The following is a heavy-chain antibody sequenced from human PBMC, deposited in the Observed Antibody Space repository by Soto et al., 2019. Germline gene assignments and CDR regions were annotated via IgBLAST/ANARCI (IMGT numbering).Heavy chain of an antibody. CDR3: ARAPEGIAAALDY. CDR1: GFTFRTYG. D-gene: IGHD6-13*01. CDR2: ISSSGSFI. J-gene: IGHJ4*02. Sequence: GGSLRLSCAASGFTFRTYGMNWVRRAPGGGLEWVASISSSGSFIYYADSVKGRFTISRDDAEKSLYLQMNSLRAEDTALYYCARAPEGIAAALDYWGQGTLVTVSS. V-gene: IGHV3-21*01.